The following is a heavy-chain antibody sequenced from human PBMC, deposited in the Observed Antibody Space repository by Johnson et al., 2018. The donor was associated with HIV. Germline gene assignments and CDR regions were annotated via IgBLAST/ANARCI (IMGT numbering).Heavy chain of an antibody. Sequence: VQLVESGGGVVQPGRSLRLSCAVSGFTFSSSAMSWVRQAPGKGLEWVSGISGSGGSTFYADSVKGRFTISRDNSKNTLYLQMNSLRAEDTAVYYCALKQLVTMDDAFDIWGQGTMVTVSS. CDR2: ISGSGGST. D-gene: IGHD6-13*01. J-gene: IGHJ3*02. CDR3: ALKQLVTMDDAFDI. CDR1: GFTFSSSA. V-gene: IGHV3-23*04.